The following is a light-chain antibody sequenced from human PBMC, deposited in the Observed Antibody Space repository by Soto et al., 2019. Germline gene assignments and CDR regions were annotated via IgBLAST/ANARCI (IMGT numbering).Light chain of an antibody. Sequence: QSVLTQPRSVSGSPGQSVTISCTGTNSDVGGYNYVSWYQQYPGKAPKLMISGVSERPSGVPDRLSGSKSGNTASLTISGLQAEDEADYYCCSYAGSSTYVFGTGTKVTVL. J-gene: IGLJ1*01. V-gene: IGLV2-11*01. CDR2: GVS. CDR3: CSYAGSSTYV. CDR1: NSDVGGYNY.